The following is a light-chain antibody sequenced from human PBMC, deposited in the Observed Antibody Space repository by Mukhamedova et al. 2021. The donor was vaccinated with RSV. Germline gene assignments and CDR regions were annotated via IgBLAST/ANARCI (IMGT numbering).Light chain of an antibody. J-gene: IGKJ1*01. CDR3: QQYYSTPWT. V-gene: IGKV4-1*01. CDR1: QSVLYSSNNKNY. CDR2: WTS. Sequence: QSVLYSSNNKNYLAWYQQKPGQPPKLLIYWTSTRESGVPDRFSGSGSGTDFTLTISSLQAEDVAVYYCQQYYSTPWTFGQGTKVE.